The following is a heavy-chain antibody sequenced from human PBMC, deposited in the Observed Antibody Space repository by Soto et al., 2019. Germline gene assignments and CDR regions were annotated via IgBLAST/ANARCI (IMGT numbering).Heavy chain of an antibody. CDR3: ARRRGVRGVSHFDY. CDR2: IYYSGST. J-gene: IGHJ4*02. V-gene: IGHV4-59*01. D-gene: IGHD3-10*01. Sequence: SETLSLTCTVSGGSISSYYWSWIRQPPGKGLEWIGYIYYSGSTNYNPSLKSRVTISVDTSKNQFSLKLSSVTAADTAVYYCARRRGVRGVSHFDYWGQGTLVTSPQ. CDR1: GGSISSYY.